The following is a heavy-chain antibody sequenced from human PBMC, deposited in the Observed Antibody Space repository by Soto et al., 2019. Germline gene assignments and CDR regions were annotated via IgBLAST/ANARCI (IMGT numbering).Heavy chain of an antibody. Sequence: TGGSLRLSCAASGFTFSNAWMSWVRQAPGKGLEWVGRIKSKTDGGTTDYAAPVKGRFTISRDDSKNTLYLQMNSLKTEDTAVYYCTTASSRVLWLQRDYWGQGTLVTVSS. J-gene: IGHJ4*02. CDR1: GFTFSNAW. CDR3: TTASSRVLWLQRDY. V-gene: IGHV3-15*01. CDR2: IKSKTDGGTT. D-gene: IGHD5-18*01.